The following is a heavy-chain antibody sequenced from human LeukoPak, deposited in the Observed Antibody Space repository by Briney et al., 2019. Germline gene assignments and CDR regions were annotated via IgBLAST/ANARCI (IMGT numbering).Heavy chain of an antibody. J-gene: IGHJ5*02. CDR2: TYYRSKWYN. D-gene: IGHD3-10*01. CDR3: ARQPTSMVRVYNWFDP. Sequence: SQTLSLTCAISGDSVSSNSAAWNWIRQSPSRGLEWLGRTYYRSKWYNDYAVSVKSRITINPDTSKNQFSLKLSSVTAADTAVYYCARQPTSMVRVYNWFDPWGQGTLVTVSS. CDR1: GDSVSSNSAA. V-gene: IGHV6-1*01.